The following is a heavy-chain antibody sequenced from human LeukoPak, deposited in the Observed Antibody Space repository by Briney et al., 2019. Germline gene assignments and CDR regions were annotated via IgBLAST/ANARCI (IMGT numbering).Heavy chain of an antibody. Sequence: GGSLRLSCAGSGFTFSSYSMNWVRQAPGKGLEWVSSISSGSTYMYYVDSVKGRFTISRDNAQNSMYLQMNSLRAEDTAVYYCGRVGGRSKAAKGDAFDIWGQGTMVTVSS. CDR1: GFTFSSYS. J-gene: IGHJ3*02. CDR3: GRVGGRSKAAKGDAFDI. V-gene: IGHV3-21*01. CDR2: ISSGSTYM. D-gene: IGHD6-6*01.